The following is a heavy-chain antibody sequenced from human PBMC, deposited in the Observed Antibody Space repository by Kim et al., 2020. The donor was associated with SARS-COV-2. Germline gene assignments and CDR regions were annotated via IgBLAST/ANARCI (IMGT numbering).Heavy chain of an antibody. Sequence: GGSLRLSCAASGFTFSSYGMHWVRQAPGKGLEWVAVISYDGSNKYYADSVKGRFTISRDNSKNTLYLQMNSLRAEDTAVYYCAKNGERYYGSGSSYYYYGMDVWGQGTTVTVSS. CDR1: GFTFSSYG. CDR3: AKNGERYYGSGSSYYYYGMDV. CDR2: ISYDGSNK. V-gene: IGHV3-30*18. D-gene: IGHD3-10*01. J-gene: IGHJ6*02.